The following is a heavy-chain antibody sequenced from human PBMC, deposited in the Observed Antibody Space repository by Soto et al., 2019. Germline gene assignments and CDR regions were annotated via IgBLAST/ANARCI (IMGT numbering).Heavy chain of an antibody. V-gene: IGHV3-48*02. CDR3: ARDRGVVTIFGWPYGMDV. Sequence: GGSLRLSCAASGFPFSSYSMNWVRQAPGKGLEWVSYISSSSDTIYYADSVKGRFTISRDNAKNVLYLQMNSLRDEDTAAYYCARDRGVVTIFGWPYGMDVWGQGTTVTVSS. D-gene: IGHD3-3*01. CDR1: GFPFSSYS. CDR2: ISSSSDTI. J-gene: IGHJ6*02.